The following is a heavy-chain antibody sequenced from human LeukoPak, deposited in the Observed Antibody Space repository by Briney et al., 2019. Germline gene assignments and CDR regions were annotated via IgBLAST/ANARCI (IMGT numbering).Heavy chain of an antibody. CDR3: ARTGFGYYDSSGYLGGFDY. Sequence: ASVKVSCKASGYTFTSYAMHWVRQAPGQRLEGMGWINAGNGNTKYSQEFQGRVTITRDTSASTAYMELSSLRSEDMAVYYCARTGFGYYDSSGYLGGFDYWGQGTLVTVSS. V-gene: IGHV1-3*03. CDR1: GYTFTSYA. D-gene: IGHD3-22*01. CDR2: INAGNGNT. J-gene: IGHJ4*02.